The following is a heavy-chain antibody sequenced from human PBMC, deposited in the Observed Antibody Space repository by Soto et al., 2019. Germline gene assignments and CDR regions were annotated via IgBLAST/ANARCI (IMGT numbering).Heavy chain of an antibody. CDR1: RYTFSSYD. D-gene: IGHD3-22*01. J-gene: IGHJ4*02. Sequence: ASVKVSCKASRYTFSSYDMRWLGEAPGQGLEWMGWISDYIGNTNYAQKVQGRVTMTTDTSTSTAYMELRSLRSGDTAVYYCARLYDSSGSCFDYWGQGTLVTVPS. CDR3: ARLYDSSGSCFDY. V-gene: IGHV1-18*04. CDR2: ISDYIGNT.